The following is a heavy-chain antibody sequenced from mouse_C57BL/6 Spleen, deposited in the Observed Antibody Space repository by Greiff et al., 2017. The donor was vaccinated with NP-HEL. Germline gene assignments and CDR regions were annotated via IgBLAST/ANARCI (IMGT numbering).Heavy chain of an antibody. J-gene: IGHJ4*01. V-gene: IGHV1-18*01. Sequence: VQLQQSGPELVKPGASVKIPCKASGYTFTDYNMDWVKQSHGKSLEWIGDINPNNGGTIYNQKFKGKATLPVDKSSSTAYMELRSLTSEDTAVYYCSRRMVTTRLYAMDYWGQGTSVTVSS. CDR2: INPNNGGT. CDR3: SRRMVTTRLYAMDY. D-gene: IGHD2-2*01. CDR1: GYTFTDYN.